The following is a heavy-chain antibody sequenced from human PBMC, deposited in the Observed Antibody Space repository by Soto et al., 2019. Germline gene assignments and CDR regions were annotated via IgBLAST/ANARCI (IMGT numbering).Heavy chain of an antibody. CDR2: IKQHGSEK. D-gene: IGHD3-10*01. CDR3: ARLYYYGSGLNRPDYYYCYYMDV. Sequence: EVQLVESGGGLVQPGGSLRLSCAASGFTFSSYWMSWVRQAPGKGLEWVANIKQHGSEKYYVDSVKGRFTISRDNAKNSLYLQMNSLRAEDTAVYYCARLYYYGSGLNRPDYYYCYYMDVWGKGTTVTVSS. V-gene: IGHV3-7*01. CDR1: GFTFSSYW. J-gene: IGHJ6*03.